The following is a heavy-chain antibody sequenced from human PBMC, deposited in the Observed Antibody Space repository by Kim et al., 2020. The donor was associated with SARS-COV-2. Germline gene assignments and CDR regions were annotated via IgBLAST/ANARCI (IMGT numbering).Heavy chain of an antibody. V-gene: IGHV3-15*01. D-gene: IGHD3-22*01. J-gene: IGHJ4*02. CDR2: IKSQTDGGTT. CDR3: TTSPGYYSTSPFDF. CDR1: GFTFNNAC. Sequence: GGSLRLSCAASGFTFNNACMTWVRQAPGKSLEWVGHIKSQTDGGTTDYAAPVKDRFTISRDDSENTLYLPMNSLTTEDTAVYYCTTSPGYYSTSPFDFWGQGALVTVS.